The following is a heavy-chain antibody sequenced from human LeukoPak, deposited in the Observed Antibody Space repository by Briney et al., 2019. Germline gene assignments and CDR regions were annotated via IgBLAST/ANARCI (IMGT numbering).Heavy chain of an antibody. CDR2: INPSGGST. J-gene: IGHJ5*02. D-gene: IGHD1-26*01. Sequence: ASVKVSCKASGYTFTSYYMHWVRQAPGQGLEWMGIINPSGGSTSYAQKFQGRVTMTRDMSTSTVYMELSSLRSEDTAVYYCARQESVGAKVDWFDPWGQGTLVTVSS. CDR3: ARQESVGAKVDWFDP. CDR1: GYTFTSYY. V-gene: IGHV1-46*01.